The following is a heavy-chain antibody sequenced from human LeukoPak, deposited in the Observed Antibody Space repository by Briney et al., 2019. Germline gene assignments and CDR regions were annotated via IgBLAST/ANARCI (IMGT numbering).Heavy chain of an antibody. D-gene: IGHD1-26*01. CDR1: GCTVSSNY. CDR2: IYNVGSS. CDR3: ARDGGSYYFDY. J-gene: IGHJ4*02. Sequence: GGSLRLTCAASGCTVSSNYMSWVRQAPGKGLEWVSVIYNVGSSYFADSVKGRFTISRDNSKNTLYLQMNSLTAEDTAVYYCARDGGSYYFDYWGQGTLVTVSS. V-gene: IGHV3-66*01.